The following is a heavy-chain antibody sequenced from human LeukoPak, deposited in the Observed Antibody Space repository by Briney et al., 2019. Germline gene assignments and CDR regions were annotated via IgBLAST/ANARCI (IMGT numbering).Heavy chain of an antibody. D-gene: IGHD3-3*01. CDR2: ISPNNGGT. CDR3: TRGAFFLDY. J-gene: IGHJ4*02. Sequence: ASVKVSCKASGYTFTDYYIHWVRQAPGQGLEWMGRISPNNGGTDFAQNFQGRVIMTRDTSIRTAYLELSNLRSDDTAVYYCTRGAFFLDYWGQGTLVTVSS. V-gene: IGHV1-2*06. CDR1: GYTFTDYY.